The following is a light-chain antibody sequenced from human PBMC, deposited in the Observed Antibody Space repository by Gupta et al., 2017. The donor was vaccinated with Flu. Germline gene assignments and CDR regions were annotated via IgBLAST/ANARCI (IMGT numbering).Light chain of an antibody. CDR3: QQYGNSPGYT. Sequence: EIVLTQSPGTLSLSPGERATLSCRASQSVSSHYLAWYQQKPGQAPRLLIYGASTRATGIPDRFSGSGSGTDFTLTINRLEPEDFAVYYCQQYGNSPGYTFGQGTKLEIK. V-gene: IGKV3-20*01. CDR2: GAS. J-gene: IGKJ2*01. CDR1: QSVSSHY.